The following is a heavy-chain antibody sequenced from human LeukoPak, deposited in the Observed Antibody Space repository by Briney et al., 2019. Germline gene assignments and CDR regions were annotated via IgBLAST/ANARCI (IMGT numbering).Heavy chain of an antibody. J-gene: IGHJ4*02. CDR2: IYYSEST. D-gene: IGHD5-12*01. CDR3: ARDDLSGGLDY. Sequence: SETLSLTCTVSGGSISSSSYYWGWIRQPPGKGLEWIGYIYYSESTFYNPSLKSRVTISLDTSKNLFSLKLESVSAADTAVYYCARDDLSGGLDYWGQGTLVTVSS. V-gene: IGHV4-61*03. CDR1: GGSISSSSYY.